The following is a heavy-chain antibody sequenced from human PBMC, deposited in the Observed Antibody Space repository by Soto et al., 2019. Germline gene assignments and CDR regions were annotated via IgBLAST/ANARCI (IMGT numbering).Heavy chain of an antibody. D-gene: IGHD3-9*01. CDR3: ARVSILTGYFAFDP. V-gene: IGHV4-59*01. J-gene: IGHJ5*02. CDR2: IYYSGST. CDR1: GGSISSYY. Sequence: SETLSLTCTVSGGSISSYYWSWIRQPPGKGLEWIGYIYYSGSTNYNPSLKSRVTISVDTSKNQFSLKLSSVTAADTAVYYCARVSILTGYFAFDPWGQGTLVTVSS.